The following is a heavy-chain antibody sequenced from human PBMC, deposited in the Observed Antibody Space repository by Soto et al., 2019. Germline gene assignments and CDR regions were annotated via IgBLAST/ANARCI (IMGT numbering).Heavy chain of an antibody. CDR1: GYTFASYG. Sequence: QVQLVQSGAEVKKPGASVKVSCKASGYTFASYGISWVRQAPGQGLEWMGWISAYNGNTNYAQKFQGRVTMTTDTFTRTAYMEVRSLRSDDTAVYSCAREGTCSSTSCPTYFSFGMDVWGQGTTVTVSS. V-gene: IGHV1-18*01. CDR3: AREGTCSSTSCPTYFSFGMDV. J-gene: IGHJ6*02. D-gene: IGHD2-2*01. CDR2: ISAYNGNT.